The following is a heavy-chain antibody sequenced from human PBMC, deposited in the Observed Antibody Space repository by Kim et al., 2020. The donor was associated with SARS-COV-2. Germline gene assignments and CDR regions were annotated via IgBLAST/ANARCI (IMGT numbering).Heavy chain of an antibody. D-gene: IGHD6-6*01. V-gene: IGHV3-23*01. J-gene: IGHJ6*02. Sequence: GGSLRLSCAASGFTFTDYGMTWVRQAPGKGLEWVASISGNGGAPFYAESVKGRFSISRDNSKNTVYLQGNSLRADDTARYYCTKERQINNLSIACNGMDVWGRGPTVTFSS. CDR1: GFTFTDYG. CDR3: TKERQINNLSIACNGMDV. CDR2: ISGNGGAP.